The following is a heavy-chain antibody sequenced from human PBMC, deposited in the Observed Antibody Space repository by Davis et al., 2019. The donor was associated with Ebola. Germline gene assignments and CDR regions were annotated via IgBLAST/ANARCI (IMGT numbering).Heavy chain of an antibody. J-gene: IGHJ1*01. CDR1: GFTFSSYA. D-gene: IGHD1-26*01. CDR3: ARDSGSYEKYFQH. Sequence: GESLKISCAASGFTFSSYAMHWVRQAPGKGLEWVAVISYDGSNKYYADSVKGRFTISRDNSKNTLYLQMNSLRAEDTAVYYCARDSGSYEKYFQHWGQGTLVTVSS. V-gene: IGHV3-30-3*01. CDR2: ISYDGSNK.